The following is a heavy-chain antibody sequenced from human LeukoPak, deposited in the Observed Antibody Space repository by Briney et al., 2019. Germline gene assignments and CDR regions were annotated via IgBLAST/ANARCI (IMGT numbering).Heavy chain of an antibody. D-gene: IGHD5-18*01. Sequence: GGSLRLSCTVSGFTVSSNSMSWVRQAPGKGLEWVSFIYSGGNTHYSDSVKGRFTISRDNSKNTLYLQMNSLIPEDTAVYYCARQYISGQWYFDYWGQGTLVAVSS. CDR3: ARQYISGQWYFDY. CDR2: IYSGGNT. J-gene: IGHJ4*02. CDR1: GFTVSSNS. V-gene: IGHV3-66*02.